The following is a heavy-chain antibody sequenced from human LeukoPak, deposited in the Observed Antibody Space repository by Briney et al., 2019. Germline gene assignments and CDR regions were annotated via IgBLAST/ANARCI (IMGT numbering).Heavy chain of an antibody. CDR2: IKNDGVT. D-gene: IGHD3-10*01. Sequence: PSETLSLTCTVSGVSISAYSWSWIRQPPGKGLEWIGYIKNDGVTNYHPSLKSRVSISVDTSKSQFSLILSSVTAADTAVYYCARRFTGSRRDAEFDYWGQNTLVTVSS. J-gene: IGHJ4*01. V-gene: IGHV4-59*08. CDR1: GVSISAYS. CDR3: ARRFTGSRRDAEFDY.